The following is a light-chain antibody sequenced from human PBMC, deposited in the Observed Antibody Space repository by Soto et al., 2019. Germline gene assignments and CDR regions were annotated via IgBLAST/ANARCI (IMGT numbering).Light chain of an antibody. CDR2: GAS. CDR1: QSVGSN. V-gene: IGKV3-15*01. CDR3: QQYNNWPPVT. J-gene: IGKJ2*01. Sequence: EVVMTQSPATLSVSPGESATLSWRASQSVGSNLAWYQQKPGQAPRLFIYGASTRATGIPARFSGSGSGTEFTLTISSLQSEDFAIYYCQQYNNWPPVTFGQGTKLEI.